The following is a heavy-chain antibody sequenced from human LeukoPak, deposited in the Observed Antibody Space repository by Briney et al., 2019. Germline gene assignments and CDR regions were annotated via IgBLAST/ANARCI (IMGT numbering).Heavy chain of an antibody. CDR1: GFTFSSYT. V-gene: IGHV3-66*01. D-gene: IGHD1-26*01. CDR2: IYSGGST. J-gene: IGHJ4*02. CDR3: ARDYPRVGATTPYFDY. Sequence: PGGSLRPSCAASGFTFSSYTMNWVRQAPGKGLEWVSVIYSGGSTYYADSVKGRFTISRDNSKNTLYLQMNSLRAEDTAVYYCARDYPRVGATTPYFDYWGQGTLVTVSS.